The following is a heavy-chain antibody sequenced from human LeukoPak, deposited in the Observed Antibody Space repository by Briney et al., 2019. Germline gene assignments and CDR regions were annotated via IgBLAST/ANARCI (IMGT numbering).Heavy chain of an antibody. CDR2: MNPDSGKT. CDR3: ARGPLEDWFDP. J-gene: IGHJ5*02. V-gene: IGHV1-8*01. CDR1: GYTFTTYD. Sequence: GASVKVSCKTFGYTFTTYDINWVRQATGQGLEWMGWMNPDSGKTGYAQKFQGRITMTRNTSISTVYMELSSLRSEDTAVYYCARGPLEDWFDPWGQGTLVTVSS. D-gene: IGHD5-24*01.